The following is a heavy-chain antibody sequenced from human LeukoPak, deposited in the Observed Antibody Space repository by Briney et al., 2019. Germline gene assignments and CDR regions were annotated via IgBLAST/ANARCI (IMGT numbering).Heavy chain of an antibody. V-gene: IGHV3-48*03. Sequence: GGSLRLSCAASGFPFSSYEMDWVRQAPGKGLEWIAYISNSGSNTYYADSVRGRFTISRDNAKDSVYLQMNSLRVEDTDVYYCTKAGSLGSYSPNWGQGTLVSVSS. J-gene: IGHJ4*02. CDR3: TKAGSLGSYSPN. CDR1: GFPFSSYE. D-gene: IGHD1-26*01. CDR2: ISNSGSNT.